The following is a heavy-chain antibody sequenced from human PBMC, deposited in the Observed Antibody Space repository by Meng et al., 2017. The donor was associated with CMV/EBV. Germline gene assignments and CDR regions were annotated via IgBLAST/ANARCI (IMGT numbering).Heavy chain of an antibody. Sequence: GESLKISCAASGFTFSSYARHWVRQAPGKGLEWVAVISYDGSNKYYADSVKGRFTISRDNSKNTLYLQMNSLRAEDTAVYYCAREGAGTIYGMDVWGQGTTVTVSS. D-gene: IGHD1-1*01. J-gene: IGHJ6*02. CDR3: AREGAGTIYGMDV. V-gene: IGHV3-30*04. CDR1: GFTFSSYA. CDR2: ISYDGSNK.